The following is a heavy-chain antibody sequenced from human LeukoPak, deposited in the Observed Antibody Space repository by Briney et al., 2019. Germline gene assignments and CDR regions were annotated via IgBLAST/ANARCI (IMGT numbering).Heavy chain of an antibody. J-gene: IGHJ4*02. Sequence: GGSLRLSCAAPGFSFSDNYMDWVRQAPGKGLEWVGRIRNKANSYTTDYAASVRGGFTISRDDSKNSLYLEMNSLKTEDMAVYYCAREYYCRLDYWGRGTLVTVSS. D-gene: IGHD3-10*01. CDR2: IRNKANSYTT. CDR1: GFSFSDNY. V-gene: IGHV3-72*01. CDR3: AREYYCRLDY.